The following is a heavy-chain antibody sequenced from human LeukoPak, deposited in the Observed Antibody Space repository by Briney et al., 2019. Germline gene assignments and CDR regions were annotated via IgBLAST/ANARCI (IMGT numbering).Heavy chain of an antibody. D-gene: IGHD1-1*01. CDR3: ARDLVWNDFEGEEGGQDY. CDR2: VSSNGAKT. CDR1: GFTFSSYA. V-gene: IGHV3-23*01. Sequence: GGSLRLSCAASGFTFSSYAITWVRQAPGKGLEWVSAVSSNGAKTYSADSVKGRFTISRDNYQNSLYLQMNSLRAEDTAVYYCARDLVWNDFEGEEGGQDYWGQGTLVTVSS. J-gene: IGHJ4*02.